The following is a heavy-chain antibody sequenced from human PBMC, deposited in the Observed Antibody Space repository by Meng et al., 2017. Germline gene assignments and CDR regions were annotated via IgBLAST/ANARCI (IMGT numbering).Heavy chain of an antibody. D-gene: IGHD3-22*01. CDR1: GYTLTSYA. CDR2: INTNTGNP. V-gene: IGHV7-4-1*02. Sequence: QVQLVQSGFELKSPGASGKVSCNASGYTLTSYAKKWVRKAPGLGLEWMGWINTNTGNPTYAQGFTGRFVFSLDTSVSTAYLQISSLKAEDTAVYYCARRYYYDSSGYYFYVFGYWGQGTLVTVSS. CDR3: ARRYYYDSSGYYFYVFGY. J-gene: IGHJ4*02.